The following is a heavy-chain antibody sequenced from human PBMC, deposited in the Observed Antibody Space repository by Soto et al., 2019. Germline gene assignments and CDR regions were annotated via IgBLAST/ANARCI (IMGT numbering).Heavy chain of an antibody. Sequence: PSETLSLTCTVSGGSVSNNYWTWIRQPPGKGLEWIGYFYYSGSTNYNPSLESRVTMSVDTSKNQFSLKLSSVTAADTAVYYCARRRMVPLDGWDAFDIWGQGTMVTVSS. J-gene: IGHJ3*02. CDR3: ARRRMVPLDGWDAFDI. CDR1: GGSVSNNY. D-gene: IGHD6-19*01. CDR2: FYYSGST. V-gene: IGHV4-59*02.